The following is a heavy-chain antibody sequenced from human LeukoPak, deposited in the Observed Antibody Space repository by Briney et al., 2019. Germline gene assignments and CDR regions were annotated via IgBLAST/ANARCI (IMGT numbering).Heavy chain of an antibody. Sequence: PGGSLRLSCAASGFTFSSYSMNWVRQAPGKGLEWVSSISSSSSYIYYADSVKGRFTISRDNAKNSLYLQMNSLRAEDTAVYYCAREGSSIWYNAFDIWGQGTMVTVSS. J-gene: IGHJ3*02. D-gene: IGHD6-13*01. CDR2: ISSSSSYI. CDR1: GFTFSSYS. CDR3: AREGSSIWYNAFDI. V-gene: IGHV3-21*01.